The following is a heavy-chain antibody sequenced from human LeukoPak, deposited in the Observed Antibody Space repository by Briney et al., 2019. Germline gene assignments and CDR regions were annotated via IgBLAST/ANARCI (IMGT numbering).Heavy chain of an antibody. D-gene: IGHD5-12*01. Sequence: GGSLRLSCAASGFTFSNAWMSWVRQAPGKGLEWVSVIYRSGSTYYADSVKGRFTISRDHSKNTLYLQMNSLRAEDTAVYYCARVSGYSGYDTLDYWGQGTLVTVSS. CDR1: GFTFSNAW. CDR3: ARVSGYSGYDTLDY. J-gene: IGHJ4*02. V-gene: IGHV3-66*01. CDR2: IYRSGST.